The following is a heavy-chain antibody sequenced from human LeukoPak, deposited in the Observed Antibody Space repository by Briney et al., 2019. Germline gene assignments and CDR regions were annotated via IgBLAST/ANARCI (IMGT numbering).Heavy chain of an antibody. CDR1: GYTFTSYD. J-gene: IGHJ6*03. Sequence: ASVKVSCKASGYTFTSYDINWVRQATGQGLEWMGWMNPNSGNTGYAQKFQGRVTITRNTSISTAYMELSSLRSEDTAVYYCARAGVDYYYYYVDVWGKGTTVTVSS. CDR2: MNPNSGNT. D-gene: IGHD2-8*01. V-gene: IGHV1-8*03. CDR3: ARAGVDYYYYYVDV.